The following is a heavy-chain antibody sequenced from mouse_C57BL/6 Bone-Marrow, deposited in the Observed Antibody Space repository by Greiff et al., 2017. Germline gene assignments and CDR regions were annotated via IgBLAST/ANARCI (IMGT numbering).Heavy chain of an antibody. CDR1: GYAFSSYW. V-gene: IGHV1-80*01. D-gene: IGHD2-2*01. CDR2: IYPGDGDT. Sequence: VKLVESGAELVKPGASVKISCKASGYAFSSYWMNWVKQRPGKGLEWIGQIYPGDGDTNYNGKFKGKATLTADKSSSTAYMQLSSLTSEDSAVYFCAREDMVTTMDYWGQGTSVTVSS. J-gene: IGHJ4*01. CDR3: AREDMVTTMDY.